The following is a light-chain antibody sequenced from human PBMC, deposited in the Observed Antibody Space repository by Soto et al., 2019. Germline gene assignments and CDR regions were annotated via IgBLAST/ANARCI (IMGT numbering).Light chain of an antibody. CDR2: GVN. CDR3: SSYTTGSTLPWV. CDR1: SNDIGTYEY. V-gene: IGLV2-14*01. Sequence: QSVLTQLASMSGSPGQSITISCTGTSNDIGTYEYVSWHQHHPGRAPKLIIFGVNDRPSGISDRFSGSKSGNTASLTIFGLQLEDEAVYYCSSYTTGSTLPWVFGTGTKVTVL. J-gene: IGLJ1*01.